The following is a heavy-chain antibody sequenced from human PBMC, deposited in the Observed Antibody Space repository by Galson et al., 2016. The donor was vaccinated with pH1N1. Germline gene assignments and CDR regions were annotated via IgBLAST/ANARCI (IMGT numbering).Heavy chain of an antibody. CDR2: ISYDGSNK. CDR3: AKAVRGSSWPSFDY. Sequence: SLRLSCAASGFTFNKYGMHWVRQAPGKGLEWVAVISYDGSNKYYADSVKGRFTISRDDSKNMLYLQMNSLRAEDTAVYYCAKAVRGSSWPSFDYWGQGTLVTVSS. D-gene: IGHD6-13*01. CDR1: GFTFNKYG. V-gene: IGHV3-30*18. J-gene: IGHJ4*02.